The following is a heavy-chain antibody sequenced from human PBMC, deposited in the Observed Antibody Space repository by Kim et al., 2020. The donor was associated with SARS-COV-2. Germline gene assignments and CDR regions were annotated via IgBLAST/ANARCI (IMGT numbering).Heavy chain of an antibody. Sequence: SETLSLTCTVSGASISGNYWSWLRQPPGKGLEWIGYIHYSGITKYNPSLKSRATISLDTPKKHFSLKLASLSAADTAVYFCARGWRGYSYGFDYWGQGILVTVSS. D-gene: IGHD5-18*01. CDR3: ARGWRGYSYGFDY. J-gene: IGHJ4*02. CDR2: IHYSGIT. CDR1: GASISGNY. V-gene: IGHV4-59*13.